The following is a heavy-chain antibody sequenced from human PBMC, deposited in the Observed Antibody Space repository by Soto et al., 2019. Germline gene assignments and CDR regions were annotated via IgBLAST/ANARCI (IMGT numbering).Heavy chain of an antibody. CDR2: ISYSGST. J-gene: IGHJ5*02. CDR1: GGSISSGDYY. V-gene: IGHV4-31*03. CDR3: ARWWSGSRQGFDP. Sequence: QVQLQESGPGLVKPSQTLSLTCTVSGGSISSGDYYWSWIRQHPGKGLEWIGYISYSGSTYYNPSRKSRVTISVDTSKNQFSLKLSSVTAADTAVYYCARWWSGSRQGFDPWGQGTLVTVSS. D-gene: IGHD3-3*01.